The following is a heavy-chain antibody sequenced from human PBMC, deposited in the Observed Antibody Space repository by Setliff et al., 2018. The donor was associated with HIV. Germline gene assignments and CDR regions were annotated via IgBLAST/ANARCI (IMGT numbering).Heavy chain of an antibody. CDR1: GFTFSSYS. J-gene: IGHJ4*02. Sequence: PGGSLRLSCAASGFTFSSYSMNWVRQAPGKGLEWVSYISSSSSTIYYADSVKGRFTISRDNAKNSLYLQMNSLRAEDTAVYYCASVRYFDWPPQIDYWGQGTLVTVSS. CDR3: ASVRYFDWPPQIDY. CDR2: ISSSSSTI. V-gene: IGHV3-48*01. D-gene: IGHD3-9*01.